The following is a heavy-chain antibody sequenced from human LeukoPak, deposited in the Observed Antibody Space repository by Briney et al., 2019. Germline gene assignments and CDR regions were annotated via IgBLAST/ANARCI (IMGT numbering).Heavy chain of an antibody. CDR1: GFTFGGMK. J-gene: IGHJ4*02. CDR3: ARDPYYGDYVV. CDR2: ISSSGSTI. Sequence: GGSRRPSCAPPGFTFGGMKRNWVGRAQGKGLKWVSYISSSGSTIYYADSVKGRFTISRDNAKNSLYLQMNSLRAEDTAVYYCARDPYYGDYVVWGQGTLVTVSS. D-gene: IGHD4-17*01. V-gene: IGHV3-48*03.